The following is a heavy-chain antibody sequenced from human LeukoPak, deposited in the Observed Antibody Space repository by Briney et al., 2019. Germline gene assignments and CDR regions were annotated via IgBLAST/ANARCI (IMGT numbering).Heavy chain of an antibody. J-gene: IGHJ1*01. Sequence: ASVKVSCKASSYTFTSYGISWVRQAPGQGLEWMGWISAYNGNTNYAQKLQGRVTMTTDTSTSTAYMELRSLRSDDTAVYYCARDHGDYDSSGYYSRYFQHWGQGTLVTVSS. CDR1: SYTFTSYG. D-gene: IGHD3-22*01. V-gene: IGHV1-18*01. CDR3: ARDHGDYDSSGYYSRYFQH. CDR2: ISAYNGNT.